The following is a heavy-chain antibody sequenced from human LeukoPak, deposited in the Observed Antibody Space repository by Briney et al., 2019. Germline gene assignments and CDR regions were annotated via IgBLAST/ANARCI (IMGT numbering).Heavy chain of an antibody. V-gene: IGHV3-30-3*01. D-gene: IGHD5-18*01. CDR1: GFTFSSYA. J-gene: IGHJ4*02. CDR2: ISYDGSNK. Sequence: GESLRLSCAASGFTFSSYAMHWVRQAPGKGLEWVAVISYDGSNKYYADSVKGRFTISRDNSKNALYLQMNSLRAEDTAVYYCARDEIHGGYSYGQLCYWGQGTLVTVSS. CDR3: ARDEIHGGYSYGQLCY.